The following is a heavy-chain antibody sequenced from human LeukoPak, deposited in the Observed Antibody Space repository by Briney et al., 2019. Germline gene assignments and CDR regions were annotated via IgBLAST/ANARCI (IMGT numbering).Heavy chain of an antibody. V-gene: IGHV4-39*01. D-gene: IGHD4-17*01. Sequence: PSETLSLTCTVSGGSISSSSYYWGWIRQPPGKGLEWIGSIYYSGSTYYNPSLKSRVTISVDTSKNQFSLKLSSVTAADTAVYCCARLMTTVTTSWFDPWGQGTLVTVSS. CDR3: ARLMTTVTTSWFDP. J-gene: IGHJ5*02. CDR1: GGSISSSSYY. CDR2: IYYSGST.